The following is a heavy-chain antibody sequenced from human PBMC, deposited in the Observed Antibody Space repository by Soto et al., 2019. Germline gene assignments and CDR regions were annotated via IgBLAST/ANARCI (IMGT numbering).Heavy chain of an antibody. Sequence: GSLRLSCAASGFTFSSYDMHWVRQATGKGLEWVSAIGTAGDTYYPGSVKGRFTISRENAKNSLYLQMNSLRAGDTAVYYCARAFGGVIEGDAFDIWGQGTMVTVSS. D-gene: IGHD3-16*02. CDR2: IGTAGDT. V-gene: IGHV3-13*01. CDR1: GFTFSSYD. CDR3: ARAFGGVIEGDAFDI. J-gene: IGHJ3*02.